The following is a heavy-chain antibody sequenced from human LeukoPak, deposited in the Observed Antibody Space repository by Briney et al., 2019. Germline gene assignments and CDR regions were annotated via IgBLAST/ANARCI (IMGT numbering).Heavy chain of an antibody. CDR2: IRSKANSYAT. D-gene: IGHD3-10*01. CDR3: TRRLNRGVITPFDP. Sequence: GGSLRLSCAASGFTFSGSAMHWVRQASGKGLEWVGRIRSKANSYATAYAASVKGRFTISRDDSKNTAYLQMNSLKTEDTAVYYCTRRLNRGVITPFDPWGQGTLVTVSS. V-gene: IGHV3-73*01. J-gene: IGHJ5*02. CDR1: GFTFSGSA.